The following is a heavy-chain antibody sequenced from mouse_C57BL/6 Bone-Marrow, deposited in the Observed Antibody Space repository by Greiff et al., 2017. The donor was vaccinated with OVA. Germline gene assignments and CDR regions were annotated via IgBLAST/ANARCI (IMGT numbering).Heavy chain of an antibody. D-gene: IGHD1-1*02. J-gene: IGHJ2*01. CDR1: GYTFTTYP. V-gene: IGHV1-47*01. CDR2: FHPYNDDT. CDR3: ARGGLWPYYFDY. Sequence: QVQLQQSGAELVKPGASVKLSCKASGYTFTTYPIEWMKQNHGKSLEWIGNFHPYNDDTKYNEKFKGKATLTAEKSSSTVYLELSRLTSDDSAVYYCARGGLWPYYFDYWGQGTTLTVSS.